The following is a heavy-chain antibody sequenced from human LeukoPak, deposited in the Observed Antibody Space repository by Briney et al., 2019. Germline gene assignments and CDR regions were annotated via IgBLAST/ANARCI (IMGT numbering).Heavy chain of an antibody. D-gene: IGHD2/OR15-2a*01. CDR2: ISYDGSNK. CDR3: ARSIDVTYYYDGRDV. CDR1: GFTFSSYA. Sequence: GGSLRLSCAASGFTFSSYAMHWVRQAPGKGLEWVAVISYDGSNKYYADSVKGRFTISRDNSKNTLYLQMNSLRAEDTAVYYCARSIDVTYYYDGRDVWGQGTTVTVSS. J-gene: IGHJ6*02. V-gene: IGHV3-30-3*01.